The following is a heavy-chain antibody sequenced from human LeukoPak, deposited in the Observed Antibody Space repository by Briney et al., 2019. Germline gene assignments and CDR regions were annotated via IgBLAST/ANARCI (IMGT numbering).Heavy chain of an antibody. D-gene: IGHD4-23*01. J-gene: IGHJ5*02. CDR2: IYYSGST. V-gene: IGHV4-59*01. CDR3: ARGSGGNYWFDP. Sequence: PSETLSLTCTVSGGSISSYNWSWIRQPPGKGLEWIGHIYYSGSTNYNPSLKSRVTISVDTSKNQFSLKLSSVTAADTVVYYCARGSGGNYWFDPWGQGTLVTVSS. CDR1: GGSISSYN.